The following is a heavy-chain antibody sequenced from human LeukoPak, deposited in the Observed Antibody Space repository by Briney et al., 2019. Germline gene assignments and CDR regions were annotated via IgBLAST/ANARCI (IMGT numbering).Heavy chain of an antibody. D-gene: IGHD5-18*01. Sequence: SVKVSCKTSGGRFSTSALSWVRQAPGQGLEWMGRIIPVLGRVDYAQKFQDRLTITADKSTGTAYMDLSSLRSEDTAVYYCATDPTGGDTYDGFDYWGQGTLVTVSS. J-gene: IGHJ4*02. CDR1: GGRFSTSA. V-gene: IGHV1-69*04. CDR3: ATDPTGGDTYDGFDY. CDR2: IIPVLGRV.